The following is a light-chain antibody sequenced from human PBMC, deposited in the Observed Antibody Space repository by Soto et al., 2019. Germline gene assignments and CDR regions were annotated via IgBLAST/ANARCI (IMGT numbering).Light chain of an antibody. CDR1: QTISGW. J-gene: IGKJ1*01. CDR3: QQWGSSSWT. CDR2: DAS. V-gene: IGKV1-5*01. Sequence: DIQMTQSPSTLSASVGDTVTITCRASQTISGWLAWYQQRPGKAPNLLIFDASTLESGVPSRFSGSGSGTDFTLTISRLEPEDFAVYYCQQWGSSSWTFGQGTKVDI.